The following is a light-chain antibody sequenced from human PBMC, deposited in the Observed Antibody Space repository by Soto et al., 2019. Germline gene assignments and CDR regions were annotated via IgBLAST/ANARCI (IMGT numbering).Light chain of an antibody. J-gene: IGKJ1*01. CDR1: QGARRG. V-gene: IGKV3-15*01. Sequence: EVLMTQSLAALSVSTRDRATISCRASQGARRGLGWYQQKPGQPPSLLIYDVSIRATGTPARFNGSGSGTEFTLTINSLQSEDFATYYCLHYNSYPQPFGQGTKVDIK. CDR3: LHYNSYPQP. CDR2: DVS.